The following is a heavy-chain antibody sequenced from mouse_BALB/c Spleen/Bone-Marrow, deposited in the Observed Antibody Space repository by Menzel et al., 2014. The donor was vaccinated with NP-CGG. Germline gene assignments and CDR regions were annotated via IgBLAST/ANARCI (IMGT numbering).Heavy chain of an antibody. CDR3: ARPDGNYESYFDY. V-gene: IGHV1S56*01. J-gene: IGHJ2*01. CDR2: IYPGDGST. D-gene: IGHD2-1*01. CDR1: GYTFTSCY. Sequence: VQGVESGPELVKPGASVKMSCKASGYTFTSCYIHWVKQSPGQGLEWIGWIYPGDGSTEYNEKFKGKTTLTADKSPSTAYMLLSSLTSEDSAIYFCARPDGNYESYFDYWGQGTTLTVSS.